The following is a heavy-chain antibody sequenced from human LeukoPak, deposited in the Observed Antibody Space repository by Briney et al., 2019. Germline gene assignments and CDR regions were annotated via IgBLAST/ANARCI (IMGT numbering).Heavy chain of an antibody. CDR2: IYFSVST. V-gene: IGHV4-39*01. Sequence: PSETLSLTCTVSGGSISSRYYYWGWIRQSPGKGLEWIGVIYFSVSTYNTTSPKSRVAISVETSKNPFSLKFRALTAPDTAVYYCASPVIAVTGTRRAFDIWGQGTMVTVSS. D-gene: IGHD6-19*01. CDR1: GGSISSRYYY. J-gene: IGHJ3*02. CDR3: ASPVIAVTGTRRAFDI.